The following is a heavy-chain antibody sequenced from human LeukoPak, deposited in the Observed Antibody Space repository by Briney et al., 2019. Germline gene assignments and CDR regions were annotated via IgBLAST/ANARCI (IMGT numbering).Heavy chain of an antibody. J-gene: IGHJ4*02. Sequence: GASVKVSCRASGGTFSSYAISWVRQAPGQGLEWMGRIIPILGIANYAQKFQGRVTITADKSTSTAYMELSSLRSEDTAVYYCASQYSSGWYRGTGVDYWGQGTPVTVSS. CDR3: ASQYSSGWYRGTGVDY. V-gene: IGHV1-69*04. CDR2: IIPILGIA. D-gene: IGHD6-19*01. CDR1: GGTFSSYA.